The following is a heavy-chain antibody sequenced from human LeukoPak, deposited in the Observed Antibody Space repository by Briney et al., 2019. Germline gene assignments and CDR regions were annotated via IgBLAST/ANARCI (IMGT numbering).Heavy chain of an antibody. CDR3: ARDNSVGDNAWWFDP. CDR1: GYTLTELS. J-gene: IGHJ5*02. D-gene: IGHD1-26*01. Sequence: ASVKVSCKVSGYTLTELSMHWVRRAPGQGLEWMGLINPTGGSTGYAQKFQGRVTMTRDMSTSTDYMELSSLRSEDTAIYYCARDNSVGDNAWWFDPWGQGTLVTVSS. V-gene: IGHV1-46*01. CDR2: INPTGGST.